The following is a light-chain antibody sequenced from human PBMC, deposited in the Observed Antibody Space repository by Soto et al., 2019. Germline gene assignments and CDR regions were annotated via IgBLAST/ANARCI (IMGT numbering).Light chain of an antibody. CDR2: GNI. Sequence: QSVLTHRPSVSGAPGQRVTISGTGSSSNIGAGYDVHWYQQRPGTAPKLLIFGNINRPSGVPDRFPGSKSGTSASLAITGLQAEDEGDYYCQSYDSTLSARYVFGTGTKVTVL. CDR3: QSYDSTLSARYV. V-gene: IGLV1-40*01. CDR1: SSNIGAGYD. J-gene: IGLJ1*01.